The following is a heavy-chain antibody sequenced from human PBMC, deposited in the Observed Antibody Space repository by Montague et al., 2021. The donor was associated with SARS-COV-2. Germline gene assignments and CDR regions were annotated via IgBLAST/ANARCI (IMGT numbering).Heavy chain of an antibody. J-gene: IGHJ6*02. D-gene: IGHD3-9*01. Sequence: SETLSLTCTVSGASITTYYWSWIRQSAGKGLEWIGRIHTSGNTNYNPTLRSRVTISVDTSKNQFSLKLSSVTAADTAAYYCARAILKTYYDILTGYYKTPYGMDVWGQGTTVTVSS. CDR2: IHTSGNT. CDR1: GASITTYY. V-gene: IGHV4-4*07. CDR3: ARAILKTYYDILTGYYKTPYGMDV.